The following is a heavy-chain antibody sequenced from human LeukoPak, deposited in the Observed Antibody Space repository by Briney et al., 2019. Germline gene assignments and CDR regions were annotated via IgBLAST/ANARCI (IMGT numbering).Heavy chain of an antibody. Sequence: SETLSLTCAVYGGSFSNYYWSWIRQPPGKGLEWIGEINHSGSTNCNPSLKSRVTISVDTSKNQFSLKLSSVTAADTAVYYCARDRYYYDSSGYRFFDYWGQGTLVTVSS. D-gene: IGHD3-22*01. V-gene: IGHV4-34*01. J-gene: IGHJ4*02. CDR3: ARDRYYYDSSGYRFFDY. CDR1: GGSFSNYY. CDR2: INHSGST.